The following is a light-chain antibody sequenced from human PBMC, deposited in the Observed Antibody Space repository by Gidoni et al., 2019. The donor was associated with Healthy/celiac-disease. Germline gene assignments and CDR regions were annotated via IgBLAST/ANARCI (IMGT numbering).Light chain of an antibody. CDR2: EDN. CDR1: SGSIASNY. V-gene: IGLV6-57*02. J-gene: IGLJ3*02. Sequence: NFMLTQPHSASESPGKTVTISCTGSSGSIASNYVQWYQQRPARAPTTVIYEDNQRPSGVPDRFSGSIDSSSNSASLTISGLKTEDEADYYCQSYDSSNWVFGGGTKLTVL. CDR3: QSYDSSNWV.